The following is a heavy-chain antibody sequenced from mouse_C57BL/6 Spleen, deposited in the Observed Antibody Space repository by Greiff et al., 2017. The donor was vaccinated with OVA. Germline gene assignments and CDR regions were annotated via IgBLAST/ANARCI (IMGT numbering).Heavy chain of an antibody. CDR1: GFSLTSYG. CDR3: ARNSHLVATDAMDY. D-gene: IGHD1-1*01. CDR2: IWSGGST. Sequence: VKLVESGPGLVQPSQSLSITCTVSGFSLTSYGVHWVRQSPGKGLEWLGVIWSGGSTDYNAAFISRLSISKDNSKSQVFFKMNSLQADDTAIYYCARNSHLVATDAMDYWGQGTSVTVSS. V-gene: IGHV2-2*01. J-gene: IGHJ4*01.